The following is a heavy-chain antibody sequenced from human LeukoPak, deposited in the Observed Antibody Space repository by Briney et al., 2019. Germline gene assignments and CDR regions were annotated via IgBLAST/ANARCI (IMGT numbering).Heavy chain of an antibody. J-gene: IGHJ6*03. CDR2: IYTSGST. CDR1: GGSISSGSYY. V-gene: IGHV4-61*02. Sequence: SETLSLTCTVSGGSISSGSYYWSWIRQPAGKGLEWIGRIYTSGSTNYNPPLKSRVTVSLDTSKNQFSLKLSSVTAADTAVYYCARKTFTRGVYYYYMDVWGKGTTVTISS. D-gene: IGHD3-10*01. CDR3: ARKTFTRGVYYYYMDV.